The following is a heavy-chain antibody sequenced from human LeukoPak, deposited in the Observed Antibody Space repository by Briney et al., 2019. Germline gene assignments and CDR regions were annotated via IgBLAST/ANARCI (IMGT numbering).Heavy chain of an antibody. CDR1: GFTFRSYA. CDR3: ARETTVTTGDY. Sequence: TGGSLRLSCAASGFTFRSYAMHWVRQAPGKGLEWVAVISYDGSNKYYADSVKGRFTISRDNSKNTLYLQMNSLRAEDTAVYYCARETTVTTGDYWGQGTLVTVSS. CDR2: ISYDGSNK. D-gene: IGHD4-11*01. V-gene: IGHV3-30-3*01. J-gene: IGHJ4*02.